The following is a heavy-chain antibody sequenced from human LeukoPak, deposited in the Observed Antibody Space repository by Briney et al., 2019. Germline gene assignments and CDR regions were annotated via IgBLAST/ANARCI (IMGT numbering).Heavy chain of an antibody. J-gene: IGHJ4*02. Sequence: ASVKVSCKASGGTFSSYAISWVRQAPGQGLEWMGWISAYNGNTNYAQKLQGRVTMTTDTSTSTAYMELRSLRSDDTAVYYCARDRLFIVVVPAAPLDYWGQGTLVTVSS. CDR3: ARDRLFIVVVPAAPLDY. CDR1: GGTFSSYA. CDR2: ISAYNGNT. D-gene: IGHD2-2*01. V-gene: IGHV1-18*01.